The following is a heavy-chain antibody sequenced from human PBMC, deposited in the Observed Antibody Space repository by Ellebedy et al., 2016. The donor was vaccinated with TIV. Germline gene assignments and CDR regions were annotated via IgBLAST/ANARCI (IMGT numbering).Heavy chain of an antibody. V-gene: IGHV4-59*01. CDR3: ARERGLWFGELTDYYYYGMDV. CDR1: GGSISSYY. Sequence: SETLSLTXTVSGGSISSYYWSWIRQPPGKGLEWIGYIYYSGSTNYNPSLKSRVTISVDTSKNQFSLKLSSVTAADTAVYYCARERGLWFGELTDYYYYGMDVWGQGTTVTVSS. D-gene: IGHD3-10*01. J-gene: IGHJ6*02. CDR2: IYYSGST.